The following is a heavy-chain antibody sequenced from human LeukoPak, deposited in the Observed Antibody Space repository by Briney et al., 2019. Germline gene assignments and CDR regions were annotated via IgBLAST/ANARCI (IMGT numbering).Heavy chain of an antibody. CDR1: GFTFNGYN. V-gene: IGHV3-48*01. J-gene: IGHJ6*03. CDR2: ITSSSSSN. Sequence: PGGSLRLSCAASGFTFNGYNMNWVRQAPGKGLEWISYITSSSSSNSYADSVKGRFSISRDNAKNSLYVQMKNLRAEDTAVYYCAREIVVPKYYYYYMDVWGKGTTVTISS. CDR3: AREIVVPKYYYYYMDV. D-gene: IGHD2-15*01.